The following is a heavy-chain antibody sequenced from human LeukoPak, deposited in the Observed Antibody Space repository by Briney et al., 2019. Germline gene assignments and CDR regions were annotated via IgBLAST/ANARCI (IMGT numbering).Heavy chain of an antibody. Sequence: RGESLKISCKGSGYSFTSNWIGWVRQMPGKGLEWMGLIYPDDFDTTYSPSFQGQVSISADKSISTAYLQRSSLKTSGTAMYYCVRRASYYDGLDYWGQGTLVTVSS. CDR2: IYPDDFDT. CDR3: VRRASYYDGLDY. J-gene: IGHJ4*02. CDR1: GYSFTSNW. V-gene: IGHV5-51*01. D-gene: IGHD3-22*01.